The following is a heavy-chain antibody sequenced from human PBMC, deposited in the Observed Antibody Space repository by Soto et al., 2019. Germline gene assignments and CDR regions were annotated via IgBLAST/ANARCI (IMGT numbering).Heavy chain of an antibody. CDR1: GFPFGGSP. D-gene: IGHD2-2*01. V-gene: IGHV3-73*01. J-gene: IGHJ4*02. CDR3: VLDGCRRTGCYSLAL. Sequence: EAQLVQSGGGLVQPGGSLQLSCSASGFPFGGSPVHWVRQASGKGLERVGRIRSDSASSAIAYAALVSGRFTLSRYDTNNSAYLQLNSLEVEATALYISVLDGCRRTGCYSLALGGQGILVTVS. CDR2: IRSDSASSAI.